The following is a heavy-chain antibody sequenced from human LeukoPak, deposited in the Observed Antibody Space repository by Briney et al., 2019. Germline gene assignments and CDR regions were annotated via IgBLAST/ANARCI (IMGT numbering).Heavy chain of an antibody. V-gene: IGHV4-59*12. CDR3: ARREAAAAKVFDY. CDR1: GGSISSYY. CDR2: IHYSGST. J-gene: IGHJ4*02. D-gene: IGHD6-13*01. Sequence: PSETLSLTCTVSGGSISSYYWSWIRQPPGKGLEWIGYIHYSGSTNYNPSLKSRLTISVETSKNQFSLKLSSVTAADTAVYYCARREAAAAKVFDYWGQGTLVTVSS.